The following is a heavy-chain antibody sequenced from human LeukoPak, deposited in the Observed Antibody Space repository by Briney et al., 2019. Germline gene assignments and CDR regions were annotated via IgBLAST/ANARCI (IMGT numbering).Heavy chain of an antibody. J-gene: IGHJ6*03. CDR2: IYTSGST. CDR3: ATLAASGHYYYYYMDV. CDR1: GGSISSYY. V-gene: IGHV4-4*09. D-gene: IGHD6-25*01. Sequence: SETLSLTCTVSGGSISSYYWSWIRQPPGKGLEWIGYIYTSGSTNYNPSLKSRVTISVDTSKNQFSLKLSSVTAADTAVYYCATLAASGHYYYYYMDVWGKGTTVTVSS.